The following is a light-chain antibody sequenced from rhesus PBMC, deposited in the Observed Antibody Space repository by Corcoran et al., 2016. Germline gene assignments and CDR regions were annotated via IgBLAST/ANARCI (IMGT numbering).Light chain of an antibody. CDR1: ENVNNY. CDR2: EAT. V-gene: IGKV1-74*01. CDR3: QHGYGTPFT. Sequence: DIQMTQSPSSLSASVGDRVTITCRASENVNNYLNWYQQKPGKAPKLLIYEATTLQSGVPSRFSGSGSGTEYTFTISSLQPEDVATYYCQHGYGTPFTFGPGTKLDIK. J-gene: IGKJ3*01.